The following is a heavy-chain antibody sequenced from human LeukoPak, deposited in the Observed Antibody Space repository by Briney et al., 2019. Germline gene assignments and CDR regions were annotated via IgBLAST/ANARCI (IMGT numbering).Heavy chain of an antibody. V-gene: IGHV4-34*01. CDR1: GGSFSGYY. D-gene: IGHD5-18*01. J-gene: IGHJ6*02. Sequence: PSETLSLTCAVYGGSFSGYYWSWIRQPPGKGLEWIGEIYHSGSTNYNPSLKSRVTISVDKSKNQFSLKLSSVTAADTAVYYCARDRAQLWLRNYYGMDVWGQGTTVTVSS. CDR2: IYHSGST. CDR3: ARDRAQLWLRNYYGMDV.